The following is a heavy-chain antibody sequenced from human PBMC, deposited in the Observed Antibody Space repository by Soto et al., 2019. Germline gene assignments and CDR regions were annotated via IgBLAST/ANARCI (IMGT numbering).Heavy chain of an antibody. Sequence: QVHMVQSGAEVKKPGASVRVSCEASGFTFSAYYIHWVRQAPGQGLEWMGWINPISGGTKSAQKFQGRVTMTGDTSIRTAYMQLSRLSSDDTAVYYCATSRVRIAVAGETEYYFDAWGQGTLITVSS. CDR2: INPISGGT. CDR3: ATSRVRIAVAGETEYYFDA. D-gene: IGHD6-19*01. V-gene: IGHV1-2*02. J-gene: IGHJ4*02. CDR1: GFTFSAYY.